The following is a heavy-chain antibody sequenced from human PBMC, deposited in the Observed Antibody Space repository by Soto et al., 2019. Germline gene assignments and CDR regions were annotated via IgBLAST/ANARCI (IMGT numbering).Heavy chain of an antibody. Sequence: SETLSLTCTVSGGSISSSSYYWGWIRQPPGKGLEWIGSIYYSGSTYYNPSLKSRVTISVDTSKNQFSLKLSSVTAADTAVYYCARHPPGGDYFDYWGQGTLVTVSS. CDR3: ARHPPGGDYFDY. V-gene: IGHV4-39*01. D-gene: IGHD4-17*01. J-gene: IGHJ4*02. CDR1: GGSISSSSYY. CDR2: IYYSGST.